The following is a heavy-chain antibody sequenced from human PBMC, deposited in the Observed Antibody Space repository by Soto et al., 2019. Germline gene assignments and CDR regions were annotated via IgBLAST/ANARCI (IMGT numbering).Heavy chain of an antibody. CDR1: GGSISGGGYY. CDR3: GRVERNVLFGFFDS. Sequence: QVQLHESGPGLVKSSQTLSLTCTVSGGSISGGGYYWGWIRQHPGKGLEWIGNIYYSGSTYYNPSLKVRFSISVDTSENQFSLVLSSVTAADTAVYYGGRVERNVLFGFFDSGGQGTLVTVSS. CDR2: IYYSGST. D-gene: IGHD3-10*02. J-gene: IGHJ4*02. V-gene: IGHV4-31*03.